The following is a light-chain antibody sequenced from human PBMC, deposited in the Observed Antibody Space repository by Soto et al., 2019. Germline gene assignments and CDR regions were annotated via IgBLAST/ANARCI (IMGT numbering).Light chain of an antibody. CDR2: QTS. CDR3: QQRSSWMWA. J-gene: IGKJ1*01. Sequence: EIVLTQSPATLSSFPGDRVTLSCRASQYINTRLAWYQHRPGQAPRLLIYQTSLRAAGIPARFSASGSGTDFTLTISDVQPEDFAVYYCQQRSSWMWAFGQGTRVEVK. V-gene: IGKV3-11*01. CDR1: QYINTR.